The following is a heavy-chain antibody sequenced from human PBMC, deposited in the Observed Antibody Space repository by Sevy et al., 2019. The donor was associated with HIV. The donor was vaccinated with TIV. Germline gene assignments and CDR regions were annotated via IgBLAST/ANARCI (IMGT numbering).Heavy chain of an antibody. CDR3: ARDRGRGEVALDL. CDR2: ITSSSNSI. V-gene: IGHV3-48*02. Sequence: GGSLRLSCAASGFRFRDYRMNWVRRAPGKGLEWVSYITSSSNSINYADSVKGRFTITRDNGRNSLYLQINSLRHEVTAVYYCARDRGRGEVALDLWGQGTLVTVSS. J-gene: IGHJ5*02. D-gene: IGHD3-10*01. CDR1: GFRFRDYR.